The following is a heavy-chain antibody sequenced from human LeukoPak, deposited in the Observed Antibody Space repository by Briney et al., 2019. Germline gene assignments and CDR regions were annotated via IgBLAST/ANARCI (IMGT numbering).Heavy chain of an antibody. CDR1: GFTFSSYS. D-gene: IGHD3-3*01. CDR3: ARDGYYDFWSGSGPLDI. V-gene: IGHV3-21*01. CDR2: ISSSSSYI. J-gene: IGHJ3*02. Sequence: GGSLRLSCAASGFTFSSYSMNWVRQAPGKGLEWVSSISSSSSYIYYADSVKGRFTISRDNAKNSLYLQMNSLRAEDTAVYYCARDGYYDFWSGSGPLDIWGQGTMVTVSS.